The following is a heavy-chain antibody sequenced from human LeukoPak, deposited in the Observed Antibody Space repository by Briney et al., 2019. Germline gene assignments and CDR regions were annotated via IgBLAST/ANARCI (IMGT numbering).Heavy chain of an antibody. J-gene: IGHJ4*02. CDR1: GGSIRSSSYY. CDR2: IYYNGAT. CDR3: AIEGRESSYDIGRKTDY. D-gene: IGHD5-18*01. Sequence: PSETLSLTCTVSGGSIRSSSYYWGWIRQPPGKGLEWIGTIYYNGATQYNPSLKSRVTMSVDTSKNQFSLKLTSVTAADTAVYYCAIEGRESSYDIGRKTDYWGQGTLVTVSS. V-gene: IGHV4-39*01.